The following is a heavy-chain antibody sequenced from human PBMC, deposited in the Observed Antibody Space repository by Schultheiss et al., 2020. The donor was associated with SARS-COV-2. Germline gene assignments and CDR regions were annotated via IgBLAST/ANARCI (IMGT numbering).Heavy chain of an antibody. J-gene: IGHJ4*02. CDR1: GFTFDDYA. CDR2: ISSSSSYI. CDR3: ARDRGIDY. V-gene: IGHV3-21*01. Sequence: GGSLRLSCAASGFTFDDYAMHWVRQAPGKGLEWVSSISSSSSYIYYADSVKGRFIISRDNAKNSLYLQINSLRAEDTAVYYCARDRGIDYWGQGTLVTVSS. D-gene: IGHD3-10*01.